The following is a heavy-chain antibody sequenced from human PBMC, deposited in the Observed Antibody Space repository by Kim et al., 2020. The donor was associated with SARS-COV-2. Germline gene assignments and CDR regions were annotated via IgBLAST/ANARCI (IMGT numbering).Heavy chain of an antibody. J-gene: IGHJ6*03. Sequence: SETLSLTCTVSGGSMSSYYWSWIRQPPGKGLEWIGYIYYSGSTNYNPSLKSRVTISVDTSKNQFSLKLSSVTTADTAVYYCARVLYSEYQLLLATYYYYYLDVWGKGTTVTVSS. CDR1: GGSMSSYY. D-gene: IGHD2-2*01. CDR3: ARVLYSEYQLLLATYYYYYLDV. CDR2: IYYSGST. V-gene: IGHV4-59*01.